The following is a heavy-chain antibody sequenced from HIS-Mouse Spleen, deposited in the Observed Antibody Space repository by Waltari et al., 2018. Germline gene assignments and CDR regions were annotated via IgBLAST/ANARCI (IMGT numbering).Heavy chain of an antibody. V-gene: IGHV1-69*04. D-gene: IGHD1-26*01. CDR2: IIPILGIA. CDR1: GGTFSSYA. J-gene: IGHJ3*02. Sequence: QVQLVQSGAEVKKPGSSVKVSCKASGGTFSSYAISWVRQAPGQALEWMGRIIPILGIANYAQKFQGRVTITADKSTSTAYMELSSLRSEDTAVYYCARERGKAPPGSGSYYAFDIWGQGTMVTVSS. CDR3: ARERGKAPPGSGSYYAFDI.